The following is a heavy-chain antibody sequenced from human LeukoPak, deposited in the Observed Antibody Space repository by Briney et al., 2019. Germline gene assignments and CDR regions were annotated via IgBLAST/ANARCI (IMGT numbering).Heavy chain of an antibody. CDR3: ARGRQGAKTRYFDL. D-gene: IGHD1-26*01. V-gene: IGHV3-64*01. CDR2: ISSDGGST. Sequence: PGGSLRLSCAASGIIFSNYAMHWVRQGPGKGQECISTISSDGGSTYYANSVKGRFTISRDNSKNTLYLQMGSLRAEDMAVYYCARGRQGAKTRYFDLWGRGTRVTVSS. J-gene: IGHJ2*01. CDR1: GIIFSNYA.